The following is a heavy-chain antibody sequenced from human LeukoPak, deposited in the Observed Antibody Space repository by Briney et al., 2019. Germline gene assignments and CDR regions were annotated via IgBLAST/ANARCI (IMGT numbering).Heavy chain of an antibody. J-gene: IGHJ4*02. CDR2: INYSGGT. D-gene: IGHD3-10*01. Sequence: PSETLSLTCTVSGASISSGDYYWIWIRQHPGKGLEWIGYINYSGGTYRNPSLKSRVTISVDTSKNQFSVTLNSVTAADTAVYYCATVDLNMAREIQDWGQGTLVTVSS. CDR3: ATVDLNMAREIQD. V-gene: IGHV4-31*03. CDR1: GASISSGDYY.